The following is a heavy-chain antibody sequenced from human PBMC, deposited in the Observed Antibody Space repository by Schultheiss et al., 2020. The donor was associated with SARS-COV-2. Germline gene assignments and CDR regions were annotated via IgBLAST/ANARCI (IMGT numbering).Heavy chain of an antibody. D-gene: IGHD5-24*01. CDR1: GGSISSGDYY. Sequence: SCTVSGGSISSGDYYWSWIRQPPGKGLEWIGYIYYSGSTYYNPSLKSRVTISVDTSKNQSSLKLSSVTAADTAVYYCARGVKRWLQLYPSYYFDYWGQGTLVTVSS. CDR3: ARGVKRWLQLYPSYYFDY. V-gene: IGHV4-30-4*01. J-gene: IGHJ4*02. CDR2: IYYSGST.